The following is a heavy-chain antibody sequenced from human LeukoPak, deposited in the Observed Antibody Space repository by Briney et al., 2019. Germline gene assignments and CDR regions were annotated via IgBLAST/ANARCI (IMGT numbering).Heavy chain of an antibody. D-gene: IGHD1-26*01. CDR1: GGTFSSYA. CDR3: ATAANSGSYHRGAFDI. Sequence: ASVKVSCKASGGTFSSYAISWVRQAPGQGLEWMGGIIPIFGTANYAQKFQGRVTMTEDTSTDTAYMELSSLRSEGTAVYYCATAANSGSYHRGAFDIWGQGTMVTVSS. J-gene: IGHJ3*02. V-gene: IGHV1-69*06. CDR2: IIPIFGTA.